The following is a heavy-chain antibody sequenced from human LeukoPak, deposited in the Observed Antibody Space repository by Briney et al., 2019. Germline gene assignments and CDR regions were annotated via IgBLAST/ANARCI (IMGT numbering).Heavy chain of an antibody. CDR2: IYYSGST. V-gene: IGHV4-39*01. Sequence: PSETLSLTCTVSGGSISSSSNYYWGWVRQPPGKGLEWIGSIYYSGSTYYNPSLKSRVTISVDTSTNQFSLKLTSVTAADTAVYYCARLSVHSAYFWGQGTLVTVSS. CDR1: GGSISSSSNYY. CDR3: ARLSVHSAYF. J-gene: IGHJ4*02.